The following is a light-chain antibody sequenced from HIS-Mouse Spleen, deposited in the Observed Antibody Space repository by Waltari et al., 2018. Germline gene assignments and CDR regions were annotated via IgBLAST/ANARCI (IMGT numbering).Light chain of an antibody. CDR1: SSDVGGYNY. CDR3: SSYAGNNNYV. CDR2: EVS. V-gene: IGLV2-8*01. Sequence: QSALTQPPSASGSPGQSVTISCTGTSSDVGGYNYVSWYQQHPGKAPKLMIYEVSKRPYVSPDRFSCSKSGTTASLTVSWLQSAYYADSYCSSYAGNNNYVFLTGTKVTVL. J-gene: IGLJ1*01.